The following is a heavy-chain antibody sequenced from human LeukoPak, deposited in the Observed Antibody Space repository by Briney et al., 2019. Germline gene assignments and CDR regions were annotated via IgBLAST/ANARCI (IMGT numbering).Heavy chain of an antibody. J-gene: IGHJ4*02. V-gene: IGHV3-74*01. CDR1: GFTFSSYW. CDR2: INTDGSNT. CDR3: ARDHYGEYSDY. Sequence: GGSLRLSCAASGFTFSSYWMNWVRQAPGKGLVWVSRINTDGSNTFYADSVKGRFTISRDNAKNTLYLQMNSLGAEDTAVYYCARDHYGEYSDYWGQGTLVTVSS. D-gene: IGHD4-17*01.